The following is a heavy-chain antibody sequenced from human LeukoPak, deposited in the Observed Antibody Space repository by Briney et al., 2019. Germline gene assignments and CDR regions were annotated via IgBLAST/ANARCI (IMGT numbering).Heavy chain of an antibody. CDR1: GYTFTGYY. CDR3: ARDFAYYDSSGYRSNWFDP. CDR2: INPNSGGT. J-gene: IGHJ5*02. D-gene: IGHD3-22*01. V-gene: IGHV1-2*02. Sequence: VASVTVSCKASGYTFTGYYMHWVRQAPGQGLEWMGWINPNSGGTNYAQKFQGRVTMTRDTSISTAYMELSRLRSDDTAVYYCARDFAYYDSSGYRSNWFDPWGQGTLVTVSS.